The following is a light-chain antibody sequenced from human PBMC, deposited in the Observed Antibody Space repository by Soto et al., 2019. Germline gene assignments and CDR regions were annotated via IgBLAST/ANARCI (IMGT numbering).Light chain of an antibody. V-gene: IGLV1-44*01. CDR2: SNN. CDR1: SSNIGSNT. Sequence: QSVLTQPPSASGTPGQRVTISCSGSSSNIGSNTVNWYQQLPGTAPKLLIYSNNQRPSGVPDRFSGSKSGTSASLAISGLQTGDEADYYCGSWDRSLRGWVFGGGTKLTVL. CDR3: GSWDRSLRGWV. J-gene: IGLJ3*02.